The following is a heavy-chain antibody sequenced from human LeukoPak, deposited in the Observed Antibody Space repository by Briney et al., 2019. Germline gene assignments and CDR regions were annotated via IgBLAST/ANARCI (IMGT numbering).Heavy chain of an antibody. J-gene: IGHJ5*02. CDR1: GGSFSGYY. CDR2: INHSGST. V-gene: IGHV4-34*01. CDR3: ARGRSGYSSSWYRNWFDP. D-gene: IGHD6-13*01. Sequence: SETLSLTCAVYGGSFSGYYWSWIRQPPGKGLEWIGEINHSGSTNYNPSLKSRVTISVDTSKNQFSLKLSFVPAADTAVYYCARGRSGYSSSWYRNWFDPWGQGTLVTVSS.